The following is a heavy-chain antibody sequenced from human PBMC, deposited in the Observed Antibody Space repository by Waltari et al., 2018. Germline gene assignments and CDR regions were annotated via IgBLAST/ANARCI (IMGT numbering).Heavy chain of an antibody. Sequence: CTVSGGSISTKTYYWGWIRQPPGKGLEWIGSFYYSGSTYYNPSLKSRVHISVDSSKNQFSLKLNSVTAADTALYYCARHQVYCGDDRCYPPFDHWGQGTLVNVSS. V-gene: IGHV4-39*01. CDR2: FYYSGST. D-gene: IGHD2-21*01. CDR1: GGSISTKTYY. J-gene: IGHJ4*02. CDR3: ARHQVYCGDDRCYPPFDH.